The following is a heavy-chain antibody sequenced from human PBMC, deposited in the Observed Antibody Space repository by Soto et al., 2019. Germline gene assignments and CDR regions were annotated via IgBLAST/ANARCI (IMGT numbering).Heavy chain of an antibody. CDR1: GFTVSSNY. CDR2: IYSGGST. Sequence: PGESLKISCAASGFTVSSNYMSWVRQAPGKGLEWVSVIYSGGSTYYADSVKGRFTISRDNSKNTLYLQMNSLRAEDTAVYYCARDRQLSFDYWGQGTLVTVSS. J-gene: IGHJ4*02. CDR3: ARDRQLSFDY. D-gene: IGHD6-6*01. V-gene: IGHV3-53*01.